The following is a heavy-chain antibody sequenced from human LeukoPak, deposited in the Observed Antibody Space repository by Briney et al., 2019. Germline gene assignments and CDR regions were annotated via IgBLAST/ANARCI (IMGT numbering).Heavy chain of an antibody. J-gene: IGHJ4*02. CDR1: DFTFGTSL. Sequence: GGSLRLSCAVSDFTFGTSLMTWVRQAPGKGLEWVASVRPDGSEKTYVDSVRGRFTISRDNAKKSLYLQMNSLRAEDTAVYYCATGRATSIYWGQGTLVTVSS. V-gene: IGHV3-7*03. CDR3: ATGRATSIY. CDR2: VRPDGSEK.